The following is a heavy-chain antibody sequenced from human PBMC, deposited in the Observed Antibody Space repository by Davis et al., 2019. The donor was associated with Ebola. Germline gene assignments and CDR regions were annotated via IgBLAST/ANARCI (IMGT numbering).Heavy chain of an antibody. D-gene: IGHD1-26*01. V-gene: IGHV1-46*01. Sequence: ASVKVSCKASGGTFTTYSMHWVRQAPGQGLEWMGIINPSVGSTTYSQKFQGRVTMTRDTSTSTVYMELSSLRSEDTAVYYCAGGGVVGATDVFDIWGQGTMLTVSS. CDR2: INPSVGST. CDR1: GGTFTTYS. CDR3: AGGGVVGATDVFDI. J-gene: IGHJ3*02.